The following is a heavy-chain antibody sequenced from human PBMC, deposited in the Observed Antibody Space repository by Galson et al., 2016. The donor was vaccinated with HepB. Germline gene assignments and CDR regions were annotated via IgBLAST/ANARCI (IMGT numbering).Heavy chain of an antibody. CDR2: IYSGGST. CDR1: GFTVSYNY. Sequence: SLRLSCAASGFTVSYNYMTWVRQAPGKGLEWVSIIYSGGSTNYADSVKGRFTISRDNSKNTLYLQMHSLRAEDTAVYYCARFALTDYNKTTYYHYYMDVWGKGTTVTVSS. CDR3: ARFALTDYNKTTYYHYYMDV. J-gene: IGHJ6*03. D-gene: IGHD4-11*01. V-gene: IGHV3-66*02.